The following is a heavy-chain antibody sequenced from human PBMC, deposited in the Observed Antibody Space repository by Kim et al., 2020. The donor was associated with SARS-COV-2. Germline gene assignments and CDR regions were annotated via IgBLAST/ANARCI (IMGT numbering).Heavy chain of an antibody. D-gene: IGHD6-13*01. CDR3: ARCEGSTWF. CDR2: ISYTGST. CDR1: GGSIGSKY. Sequence: SETLSLTCTLSGGSIGSKYWTWIRQAPGKGLEWIGHISYTGSTNYNPSLQSRVTMSVDTSKNEFSLTLTSVTAADTAVHYSARCEGSTWF. V-gene: IGHV4-59*01. J-gene: IGHJ5*01.